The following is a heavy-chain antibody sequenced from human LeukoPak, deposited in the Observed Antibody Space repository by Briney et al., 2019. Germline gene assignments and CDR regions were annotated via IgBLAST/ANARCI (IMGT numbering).Heavy chain of an antibody. CDR1: GFTFSSYW. CDR3: ARVSRLTGYYLRCFDY. Sequence: QPGGSLRLSCAASGFTFSSYWMSWVRQAPGKGLEWVANIKQDGSEKYYVDSVKGRFTISRDNAKKSLYLQMNSLRAEDTAVYYCARVSRLTGYYLRCFDYWGQGTLVTVSS. D-gene: IGHD3-9*01. J-gene: IGHJ4*02. V-gene: IGHV3-7*01. CDR2: IKQDGSEK.